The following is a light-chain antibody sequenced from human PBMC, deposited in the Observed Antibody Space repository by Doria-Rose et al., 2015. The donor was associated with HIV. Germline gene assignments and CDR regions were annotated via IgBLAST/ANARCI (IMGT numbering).Light chain of an antibody. CDR2: GAS. J-gene: IGKJ5*01. Sequence: TQSPETLSVSPGESATLSCRASQSVSTDLAWYQHKPGQAPRLLIWGASTRATGIPARFRGSGSGTEFTLTISSLQSEDFAIYFCHQYNNWPTFGQGTRLDIK. CDR3: HQYNNWPT. CDR1: QSVSTD. V-gene: IGKV3-15*01.